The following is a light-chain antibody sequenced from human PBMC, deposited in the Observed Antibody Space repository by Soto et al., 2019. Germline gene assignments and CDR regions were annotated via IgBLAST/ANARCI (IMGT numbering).Light chain of an antibody. Sequence: QSALTQPPSASGSPGQSVAISCTGTSGDVGGYNYVSWYQQHPGKAPKLMIYEVNKRTSGVPDRFSGSKSGNTACLTVSGLQAEDEADYYCSSYAGSSNVFGTGTKVTVL. CDR1: SGDVGGYNY. CDR3: SSYAGSSNV. V-gene: IGLV2-8*01. J-gene: IGLJ1*01. CDR2: EVN.